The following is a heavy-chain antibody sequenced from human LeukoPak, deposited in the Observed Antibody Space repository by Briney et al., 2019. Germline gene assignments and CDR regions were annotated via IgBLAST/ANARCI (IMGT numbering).Heavy chain of an antibody. CDR2: ISSSSSYI. J-gene: IGHJ4*02. Sequence: PGGSLRLSCAASGFTFSSYSMNWVRQAPGKGLEWVSSISSSSSYIYYADSVKGRFTISRDNAKNSLYLQMNSLRAEDTAVYYCARDGHSSTRRGLFLDYWGQGTLVTVSS. D-gene: IGHD6-13*01. V-gene: IGHV3-21*01. CDR1: GFTFSSYS. CDR3: ARDGHSSTRRGLFLDY.